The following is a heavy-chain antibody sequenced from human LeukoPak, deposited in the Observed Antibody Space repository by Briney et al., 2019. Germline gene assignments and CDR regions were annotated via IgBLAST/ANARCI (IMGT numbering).Heavy chain of an antibody. D-gene: IGHD3-9*01. CDR3: ARGKEAPDILTGYPHAPFDY. CDR1: GGSFSGYY. J-gene: IGHJ4*02. CDR2: INHSGST. V-gene: IGHV4-34*01. Sequence: SETLSLTCAVYGGSFSGYYWSWIHQPPGKGLEWIGEINHSGSTNYNPSLKSRVTISVDTSKNQFSLKLSSVTAADTAVYYCARGKEAPDILTGYPHAPFDYWGQGTLVTVSS.